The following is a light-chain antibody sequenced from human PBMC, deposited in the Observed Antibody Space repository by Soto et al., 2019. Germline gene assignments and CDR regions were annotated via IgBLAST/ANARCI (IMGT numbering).Light chain of an antibody. Sequence: QSALTQPPSVSGSPGQSVTISCTGTSSDIGGYNYVSWYQQLPGKAPKVMIYDVSKRPTGVPDRFSGSNSANTASLTISGLQADDEPDPSCCSYAGTTHVSGTGTQVTVL. CDR2: DVS. CDR1: SSDIGGYNY. V-gene: IGLV2-11*01. J-gene: IGLJ1*01. CDR3: CSYAGTTHV.